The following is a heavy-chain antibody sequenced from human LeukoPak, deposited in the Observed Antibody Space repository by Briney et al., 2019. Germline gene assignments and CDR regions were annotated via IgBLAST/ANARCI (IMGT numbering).Heavy chain of an antibody. Sequence: SSETLSLTCTVSGGPISGHWWSWIRRPPGKGLEWLGDIESTGRLNDNPSLRSRVTLSVDTSKNQFSLKVTSVTAADTAVYYCARPTDYYDSSGYLVWGQGTLVTVSS. D-gene: IGHD3-22*01. V-gene: IGHV4-4*09. CDR3: ARPTDYYDSSGYLV. CDR1: GGPISGHW. CDR2: IESTGRL. J-gene: IGHJ4*02.